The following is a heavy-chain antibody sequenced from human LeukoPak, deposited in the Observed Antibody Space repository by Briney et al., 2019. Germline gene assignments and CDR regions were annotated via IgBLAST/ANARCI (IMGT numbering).Heavy chain of an antibody. CDR2: IYYSGST. Sequence: SETLSLTCTVSGGSISSYYWSWIRQPPGKGLEWIGSIYYSGSTYYNPSLKSRVTISVDTSKNQFSLKLSSVTAADTAVYYCARARIVGAEYYFDYWGQGTLVTVSS. V-gene: IGHV4-59*01. J-gene: IGHJ4*02. D-gene: IGHD1-26*01. CDR3: ARARIVGAEYYFDY. CDR1: GGSISSYY.